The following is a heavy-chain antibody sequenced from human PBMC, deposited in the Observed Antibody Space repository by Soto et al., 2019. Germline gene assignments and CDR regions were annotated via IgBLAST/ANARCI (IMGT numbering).Heavy chain of an antibody. CDR2: IIPIFGTA. D-gene: IGHD1-7*01. V-gene: IGHV1-69*01. Sequence: QVQLVQSGAEVKKPGSSVHVSCKASGGTFSSYAISWVRQAPGQGLEWMGGIIPIFGTANYAQKFQGRVTTTADESTSTADMELSSLRCEDTDVYYFARDHVTGNTHYYYYGMDVWGQGTTVTVSS. CDR1: GGTFSSYA. CDR3: ARDHVTGNTHYYYYGMDV. J-gene: IGHJ6*02.